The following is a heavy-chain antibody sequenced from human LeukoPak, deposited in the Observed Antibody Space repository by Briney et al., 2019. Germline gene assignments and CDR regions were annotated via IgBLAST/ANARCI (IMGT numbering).Heavy chain of an antibody. D-gene: IGHD6-13*01. J-gene: IGHJ4*02. V-gene: IGHV3-49*04. CDR3: TRYVDSSSWYFNY. CDR2: IRNKAYGGTT. CDR1: GFTFGDYA. Sequence: GGSLRLSCTASGFTFGDYAMSWVRQAPGKGLEWVGFIRNKAYGGTTEYAASVKGRFTISRDDSKSIAYLQMNSLKTEDTAVYYCTRYVDSSSWYFNYWGQGTLVTVSS.